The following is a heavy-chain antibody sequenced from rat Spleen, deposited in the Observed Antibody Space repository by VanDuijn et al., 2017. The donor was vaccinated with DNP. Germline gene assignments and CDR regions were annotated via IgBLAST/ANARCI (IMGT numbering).Heavy chain of an antibody. CDR1: GFTFSNYG. CDR2: ISYAGRDT. J-gene: IGHJ4*01. D-gene: IGHD1-12*01. V-gene: IGHV5-7*01. Sequence: EVQLVESGGGLVQPGRSMKLSCAASGFTFSNYGMAWVRQATKKSLEWVATISYAGRDTYYRDPGKGRFTISRDNAKSTLYLQMDSLRSEETATYYCARHRTIMPYYYAMDAWGQGASVTVSS. CDR3: ARHRTIMPYYYAMDA.